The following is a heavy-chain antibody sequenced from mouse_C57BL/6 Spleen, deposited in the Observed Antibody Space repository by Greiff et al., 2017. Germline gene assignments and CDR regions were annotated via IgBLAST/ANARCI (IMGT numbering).Heavy chain of an antibody. Sequence: VKVVESGAELVKPGASVKLSCKASGYTFTSYWMHWVKQRPGQGLEWIGMIQPNSGSTNYNEKFKSKATLTVDKSSSTAYMQLSSLTSEDSAVYYCAIFLSSDGDFDYWGQGTTLTVSS. CDR1: GYTFTSYW. J-gene: IGHJ2*01. CDR3: AIFLSSDGDFDY. D-gene: IGHD6-1*01. V-gene: IGHV1-64*01. CDR2: IQPNSGST.